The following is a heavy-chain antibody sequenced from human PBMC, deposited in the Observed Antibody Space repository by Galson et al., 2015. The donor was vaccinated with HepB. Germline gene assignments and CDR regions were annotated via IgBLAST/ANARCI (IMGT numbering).Heavy chain of an antibody. J-gene: IGHJ5*02. Sequence: VKVSCKVSGYTFTDYYMHWVQQAPGKGLEWMGLVDPEDGETIYAEKFQGRVTITADTSTDTAYMELSSLRSEDTAVYYCATASITIFGVVKGGRGWFDPWGQGTLVTVSS. V-gene: IGHV1-69-2*01. D-gene: IGHD3-3*01. CDR2: VDPEDGET. CDR1: GYTFTDYY. CDR3: ATASITIFGVVKGGRGWFDP.